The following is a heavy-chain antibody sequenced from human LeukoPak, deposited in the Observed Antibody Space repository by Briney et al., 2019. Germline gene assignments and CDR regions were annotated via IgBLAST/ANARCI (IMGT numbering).Heavy chain of an antibody. V-gene: IGHV3-23*01. CDR2: ISGGTT. CDR1: GFTISTYG. J-gene: IGHJ4*02. CDR3: AKSVYHSGNY. D-gene: IGHD3-10*01. Sequence: GGSLRLSCAASGFTISTYGISWVRQAPGKGLEWVSSISGGTTYYADSVKGRFTISRDNSKNTVSLQMNSLRAEDTAVYYCAKSVYHSGNYWGQGTLVTVSS.